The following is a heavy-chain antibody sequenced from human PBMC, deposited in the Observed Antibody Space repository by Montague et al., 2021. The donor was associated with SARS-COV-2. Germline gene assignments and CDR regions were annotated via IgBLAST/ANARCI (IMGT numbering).Heavy chain of an antibody. CDR3: ALPFGGARFDP. D-gene: IGHD3-10*01. CDR1: GGSVSSDNW. CDR2: IYHSGTT. Sequence: SETLSLTCTVSGGSVSSDNWWTWVRQPPGKGLEWIGEIYHSGTTNYNPSLQSRVTISVDKSRNHLSLNLRSVTAADTAMYYCALPFGGARFDPWGQGILVTVSS. V-gene: IGHV4-4*02. J-gene: IGHJ5*02.